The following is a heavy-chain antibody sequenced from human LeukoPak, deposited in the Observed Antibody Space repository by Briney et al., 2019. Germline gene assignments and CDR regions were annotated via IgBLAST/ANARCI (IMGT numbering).Heavy chain of an antibody. D-gene: IGHD4-17*01. CDR2: IYYSGST. V-gene: IGHV4-59*01. CDR3: ARATTVTTPADY. Sequence: SETLSLTCTVSGGSISSYYWSWIRQPPGKGLEWIGYIYYSGSTNYNPSLKSRVIISVDTSKNQFSLKLSSVTAADTAVYYCARATTVTTPADYWGQGTLVTVSS. CDR1: GGSISSYY. J-gene: IGHJ4*02.